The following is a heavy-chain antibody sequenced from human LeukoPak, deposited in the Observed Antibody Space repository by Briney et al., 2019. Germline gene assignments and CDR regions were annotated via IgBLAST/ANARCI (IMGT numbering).Heavy chain of an antibody. J-gene: IGHJ4*02. CDR2: RYYSGIT. D-gene: IGHD1-14*01. CDR1: GDSISTYY. V-gene: IGHV4-59*01. Sequence: SETLSLTCTVSGDSISTYYWSWIRESPGKGLEWIGYRYYSGITSYNPSLKSRVTMSVDESKNQLSLKVNSVTAADTAVYYCARGEPVDYWGQGTLVTVSS. CDR3: ARGEPVDY.